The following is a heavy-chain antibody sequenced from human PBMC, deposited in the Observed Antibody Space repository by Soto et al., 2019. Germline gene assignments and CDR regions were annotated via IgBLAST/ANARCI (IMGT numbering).Heavy chain of an antibody. J-gene: IGHJ6*02. V-gene: IGHV1-18*04. CDR1: GYTFTSYG. D-gene: IGHD3-10*01. CDR2: ISAYNGNT. Sequence: ASVKVSCKASGYTFTSYGISWVRQAPGQGLEWMGWISAYNGNTNYAQKLQGRVTMTTDTSTRTAYMELRSLRSDDTAVYYCARDLGPPGHRDYYYYGMDVWGQGTTVTVSS. CDR3: ARDLGPPGHRDYYYYGMDV.